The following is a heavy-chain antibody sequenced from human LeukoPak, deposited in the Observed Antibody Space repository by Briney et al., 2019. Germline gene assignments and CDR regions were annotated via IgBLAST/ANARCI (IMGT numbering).Heavy chain of an antibody. V-gene: IGHV3-23*01. CDR3: AKEGGYCSSTSCRSDAFDI. D-gene: IGHD2-2*03. CDR2: ISGSGGST. J-gene: IGHJ3*02. Sequence: GGSLRLSCAASGFTFSNYAMSWVRQAPGKGLEWVSAISGSGGSTYYADSVKGRFTISRDNSKNTLYLQMNSLRAEDTAVYYCAKEGGYCSSTSCRSDAFDIWGQGTMVTVSS. CDR1: GFTFSNYA.